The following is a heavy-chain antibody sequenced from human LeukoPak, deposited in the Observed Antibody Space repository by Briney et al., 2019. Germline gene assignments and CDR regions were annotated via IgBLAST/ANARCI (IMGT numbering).Heavy chain of an antibody. Sequence: SETLSLTCTVSGGSISSYYWSWIRQPPGKGLEWIGYIYCSGSTNYNPSLKSRVTISVDTSKNQFSLKLSSVTAADTAVYYCARDYVAAAGTGSYYYYYYGMDVWGQGTTVTVSS. CDR2: IYCSGST. CDR3: ARDYVAAAGTGSYYYYYYGMDV. V-gene: IGHV4-59*01. D-gene: IGHD6-13*01. CDR1: GGSISSYY. J-gene: IGHJ6*02.